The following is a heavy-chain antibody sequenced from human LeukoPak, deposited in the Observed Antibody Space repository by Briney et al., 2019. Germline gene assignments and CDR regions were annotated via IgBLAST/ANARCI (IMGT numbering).Heavy chain of an antibody. J-gene: IGHJ4*02. Sequence: GASVKVSCKASGYTFTSYDINWVRQATGQGLEWMGWMNPNSGNTGYAQKFQGRVTMTRNTSISTAYMELSRLRSDDTAVYYCARGQAAAAGDYWGQGTLVTVSS. CDR1: GYTFTSYD. CDR2: MNPNSGNT. D-gene: IGHD6-13*01. V-gene: IGHV1-8*01. CDR3: ARGQAAAAGDY.